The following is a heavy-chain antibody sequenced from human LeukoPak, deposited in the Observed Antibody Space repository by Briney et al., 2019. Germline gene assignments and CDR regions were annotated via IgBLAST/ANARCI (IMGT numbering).Heavy chain of an antibody. V-gene: IGHV3-21*01. D-gene: IGHD6-19*01. CDR3: ARDHRDSSGCFDY. Sequence: GGSLRLSCAASGFTFSTYSMNWVRQAPGKGLEWVSSISSSGSYIYYADSVKGRFTISRDNAKNSLYLQMNSLRAEDTAVYYCARDHRDSSGCFDYWGQGTLVTVSS. CDR2: ISSSGSYI. J-gene: IGHJ4*02. CDR1: GFTFSTYS.